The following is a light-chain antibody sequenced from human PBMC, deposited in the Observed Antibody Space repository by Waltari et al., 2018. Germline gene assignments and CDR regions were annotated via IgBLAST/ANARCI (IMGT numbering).Light chain of an antibody. V-gene: IGLV2-14*03. Sequence: SALTPPASVSGSPGQSITISCTATRSDIDPYTYVACYQQHPAKAPKLIIYGVTNRPSGVSSRFSGSGSGRTASLTISGLQAEDEADYYCSAYSGTKNRVLFGGGTKVTVL. CDR2: GVT. CDR3: SAYSGTKNRVL. J-gene: IGLJ2*01. CDR1: RSDIDPYTY.